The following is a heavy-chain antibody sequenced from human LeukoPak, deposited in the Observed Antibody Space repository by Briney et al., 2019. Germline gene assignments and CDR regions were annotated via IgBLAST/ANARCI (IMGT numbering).Heavy chain of an antibody. Sequence: SETLSLTCAVYGGSFSGYYSSWVRQPPGKGLEWIGEINHSGSTNYNPSLKSRVTISVDTSKNQFSLKLSSVTAADTAVYYCARAGCSSTSCRGSYYYGMDVWGQGTTVTVSS. V-gene: IGHV4-34*01. J-gene: IGHJ6*02. CDR1: GGSFSGYY. CDR2: INHSGST. D-gene: IGHD2-2*01. CDR3: ARAGCSSTSCRGSYYYGMDV.